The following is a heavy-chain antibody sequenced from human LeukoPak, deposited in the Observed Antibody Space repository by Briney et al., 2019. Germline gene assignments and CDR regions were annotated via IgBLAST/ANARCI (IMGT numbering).Heavy chain of an antibody. V-gene: IGHV4-59*01. CDR1: GGSISSYY. J-gene: IGHJ6*02. Sequence: PSETLSLTCTVSGGSISSYYWSWIRQPPGKGLEGIGYIYYSGSTNYNPSLKSRVTISVDTSKTQFSLKLSSVTAADTAVYYCARENTMVRGVITSYGMDVWGQGTTVTVSS. D-gene: IGHD3-10*01. CDR2: IYYSGST. CDR3: ARENTMVRGVITSYGMDV.